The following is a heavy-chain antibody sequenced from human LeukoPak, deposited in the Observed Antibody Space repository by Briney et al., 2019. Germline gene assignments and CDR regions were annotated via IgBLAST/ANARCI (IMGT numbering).Heavy chain of an antibody. V-gene: IGHV1-2*02. D-gene: IGHD6-19*01. CDR2: INPNSGGT. Sequence: ASVKVSCKASGCTFTGYYMHWVRQAPGQGLEWMGWINPNSGGTNYAQKFQGRVTMTRDTSISTAYMELSRLRSDDTAVYYCARMGGYSSGWYMGSFDYWGQGTLVTVSS. J-gene: IGHJ4*02. CDR3: ARMGGYSSGWYMGSFDY. CDR1: GCTFTGYY.